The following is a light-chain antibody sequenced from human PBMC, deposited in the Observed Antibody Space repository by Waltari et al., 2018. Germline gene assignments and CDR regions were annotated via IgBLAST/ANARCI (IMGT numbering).Light chain of an antibody. J-gene: IGLJ3*02. V-gene: IGLV1-44*01. Sequence: QSVLTQPPSASGTPGQRVNISCSGSSSNIGSYDVTWYKQFPGTAPKLLIYSTNQRHSGVPDRLSGSKSGTSASLAISGLQSEDEADYYCQSYDTSLSVVFGGGTKLTVL. CDR2: STN. CDR1: SSNIGSYD. CDR3: QSYDTSLSVV.